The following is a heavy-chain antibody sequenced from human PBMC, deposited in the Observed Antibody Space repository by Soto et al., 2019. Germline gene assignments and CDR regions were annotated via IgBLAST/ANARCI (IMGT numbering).Heavy chain of an antibody. CDR1: GGSFSGYY. Sequence: QVQLQQWGAGLLKPSETLSLTCAVYGGSFSGYYWSWIRQPPGKGLEWIGEINHSGSTNYNPSLNSRVTISVDTSKNQFSLKLSSVTAADTAVYYCARAEFVVVGRNWFDPWGQGTLVTVSS. J-gene: IGHJ5*02. CDR3: ARAEFVVVGRNWFDP. CDR2: INHSGST. D-gene: IGHD2-2*01. V-gene: IGHV4-34*01.